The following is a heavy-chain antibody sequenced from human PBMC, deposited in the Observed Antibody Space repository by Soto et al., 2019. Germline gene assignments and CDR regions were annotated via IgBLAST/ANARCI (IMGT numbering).Heavy chain of an antibody. CDR1: GFTVSFNY. Sequence: EVQLVESGGGLVQPGGSLRLSCAASGFTVSFNYMNWVRQAPGKGLEWVSVIYSGGTTYYADSVKGRFIISRDISKNTLYLQMNSLRAEDTAVYYCARNYGDYWGQGTLVTVSS. CDR3: ARNYGDY. CDR2: IYSGGTT. V-gene: IGHV3-66*01. J-gene: IGHJ4*02.